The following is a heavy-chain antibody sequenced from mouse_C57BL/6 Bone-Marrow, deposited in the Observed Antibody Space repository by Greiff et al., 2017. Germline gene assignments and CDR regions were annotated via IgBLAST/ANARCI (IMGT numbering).Heavy chain of an antibody. D-gene: IGHD2-2*01. V-gene: IGHV1-81*01. Sequence: QVQLQQSGAELARPGASVKLSCKASGYTFTSYGISWVKQRTGQGLEWIGEIYPRSGNTYYNEKFKGKATLTADKSSSTAYMEIRSLTSEASAVYFCARDGGGYDVACWGQGTLVTVYA. CDR1: GYTFTSYG. J-gene: IGHJ3*01. CDR2: IYPRSGNT. CDR3: ARDGGGYDVAC.